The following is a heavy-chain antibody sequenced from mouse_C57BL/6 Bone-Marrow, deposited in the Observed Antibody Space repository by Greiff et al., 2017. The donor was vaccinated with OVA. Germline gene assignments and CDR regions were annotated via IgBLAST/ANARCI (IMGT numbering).Heavy chain of an antibody. D-gene: IGHD1-1*02. J-gene: IGHJ2*01. CDR2: ISYDGSN. CDR3: AITIPYFDY. V-gene: IGHV3-6*01. CDR1: GYSITSGYY. Sequence: EVQLQESGPGLVKPSQSLSLTCSVTGYSITSGYYWNWIRQFPGNKLEWMGYISYDGSNNYNPSLKNRISITRDTSKNQFFLKLNSVTTEDTATYYCAITIPYFDYWGQGTTLTVSS.